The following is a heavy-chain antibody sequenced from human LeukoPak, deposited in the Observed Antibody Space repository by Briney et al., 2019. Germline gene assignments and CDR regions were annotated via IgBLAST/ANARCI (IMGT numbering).Heavy chain of an antibody. CDR2: ISSSSSTI. CDR3: ARKLKILTNIYYYYYMDV. J-gene: IGHJ6*03. V-gene: IGHV3-48*04. Sequence: GGSLRLSCAAFGFTFSSYSMNWVRQAPGKGLEWVSYISSSSSTIYYADSVKGRFTISRDNAKNSLYLQMNSLRAEDTAVYYCARKLKILTNIYYYYYMDVWGKGTTVTVSS. D-gene: IGHD2/OR15-2a*01. CDR1: GFTFSSYS.